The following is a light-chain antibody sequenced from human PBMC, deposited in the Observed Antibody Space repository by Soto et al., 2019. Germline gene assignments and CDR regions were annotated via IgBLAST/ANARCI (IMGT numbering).Light chain of an antibody. J-gene: IGLJ3*02. Sequence: QSVMTQPPSVSAAPGQKVTISCSGSSSNIGGNSVSWYQQLPGTAPKLLIYDDNKRPSGIPDRFSGSKSGTSATLGITGFQTGDEADYYCQSYDSSLRGVFGGGTKLTVL. CDR2: DDN. CDR3: QSYDSSLRGV. CDR1: SSNIGGNS. V-gene: IGLV1-51*01.